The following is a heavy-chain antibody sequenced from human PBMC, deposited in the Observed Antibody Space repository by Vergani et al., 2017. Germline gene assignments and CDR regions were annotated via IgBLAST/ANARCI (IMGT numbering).Heavy chain of an antibody. J-gene: IGHJ4*02. CDR1: GGSISSSSYY. D-gene: IGHD6-19*01. Sequence: QLQLQESGPGLVKPSETLSLTCTVSGGSISSSSYYWGWIRQPPGKGLEWIGSIYYSGSTYYNPSLKSRVTISVDTSKNQFSLKLSSVTAADTAVYYCARETIAVAGRGGFDYWGQGTLVTVSS. CDR2: IYYSGST. CDR3: ARETIAVAGRGGFDY. V-gene: IGHV4-39*07.